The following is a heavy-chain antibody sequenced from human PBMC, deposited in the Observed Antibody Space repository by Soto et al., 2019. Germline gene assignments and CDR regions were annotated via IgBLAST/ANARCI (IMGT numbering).Heavy chain of an antibody. V-gene: IGHV4-39*01. Sequence: SETLSLTCTVSGGSISSSSYYWGWIRQPPGKGLEWIGSIYYSGSTYYNPSLKSRVTISVDTSKNQFSLKLSSVTAADTAVYYCARRERTAMVNYYYYYYMDVWGKGTTVTVSS. D-gene: IGHD5-18*01. CDR2: IYYSGST. J-gene: IGHJ6*03. CDR1: GGSISSSSYY. CDR3: ARRERTAMVNYYYYYYMDV.